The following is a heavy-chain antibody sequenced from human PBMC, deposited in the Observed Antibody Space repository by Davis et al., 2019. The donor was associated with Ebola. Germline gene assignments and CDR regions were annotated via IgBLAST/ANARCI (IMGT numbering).Heavy chain of an antibody. D-gene: IGHD5-18*01. CDR3: ARQIEDTAMAPYYFDY. Sequence: GESLKISCKGSGYSFTSYWIGWVRQMPGKGLEWMGIIYPGDSDTRYSPSFQGQVTISADKSISTAYLQWSSLKASDTAMYYCARQIEDTAMAPYYFDYWGQGTLVTVSS. CDR2: IYPGDSDT. CDR1: GYSFTSYW. J-gene: IGHJ4*02. V-gene: IGHV5-51*01.